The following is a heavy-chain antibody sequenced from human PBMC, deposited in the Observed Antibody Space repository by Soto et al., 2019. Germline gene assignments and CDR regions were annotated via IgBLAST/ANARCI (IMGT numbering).Heavy chain of an antibody. Sequence: EVQLVESGGGLVQPGGSLRLSCAASGFTVSSNYMSWVRQAPVKGLEWVSVIYSGGSTYYADSVKGRFTISRDSSKNTLYLQMNSLRAEDTAVYYCARALPRGTSWYYFDYWGQGTLVTVSS. CDR3: ARALPRGTSWYYFDY. CDR2: IYSGGST. CDR1: GFTVSSNY. V-gene: IGHV3-66*01. D-gene: IGHD6-13*01. J-gene: IGHJ4*02.